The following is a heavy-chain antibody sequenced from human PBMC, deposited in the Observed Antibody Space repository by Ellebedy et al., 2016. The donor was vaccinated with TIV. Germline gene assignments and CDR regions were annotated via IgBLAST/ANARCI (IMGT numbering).Heavy chain of an antibody. D-gene: IGHD2-8*02. V-gene: IGHV1-46*01. CDR2: IDPSDGFT. CDR3: AREARGTGGFDP. CDR1: GYTFTNYY. J-gene: IGHJ5*02. Sequence: AASVKVSCKASGYTFTNYYIHWVRQAPGQGLEWMGIIDPSDGFTNYPQKFQGRVTMTRDTSTSTLYMQLISLRSEDTAVYYCAREARGTGGFDPWGQGTLVTVSS.